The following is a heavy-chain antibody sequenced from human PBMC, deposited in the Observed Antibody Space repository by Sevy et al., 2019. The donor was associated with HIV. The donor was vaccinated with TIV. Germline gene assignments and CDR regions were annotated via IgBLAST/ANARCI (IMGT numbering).Heavy chain of an antibody. CDR2: ISSNGDNA. J-gene: IGHJ4*02. D-gene: IGHD3-9*01. Sequence: GGSLRLSCAASGFTFRTYAFHWVRQTPGRGLEWIGLISSNGDNAFYANSVRGGFTISRDNSMNTLYLQMTSLTPDDTAVYYCARGPDWELTSFLSHWGQGTLVTVSS. V-gene: IGHV3-30-3*01. CDR1: GFTFRTYA. CDR3: ARGPDWELTSFLSH.